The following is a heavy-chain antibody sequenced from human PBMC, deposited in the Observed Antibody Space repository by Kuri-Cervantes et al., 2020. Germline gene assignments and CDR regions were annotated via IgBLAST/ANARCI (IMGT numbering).Heavy chain of an antibody. Sequence: SVKVSCKASGGTFSSYAISWVRQAPGQGLEWMGGIIPIFGTANYAQKFQGRVTITRDTSASTAYMELSSLKSEDTAVYYCARDSFSQWLVLYAFDIWGQGTMVTVSS. CDR2: IIPIFGTA. CDR1: GGTFSSYA. V-gene: IGHV1-69*05. J-gene: IGHJ3*02. CDR3: ARDSFSQWLVLYAFDI. D-gene: IGHD6-19*01.